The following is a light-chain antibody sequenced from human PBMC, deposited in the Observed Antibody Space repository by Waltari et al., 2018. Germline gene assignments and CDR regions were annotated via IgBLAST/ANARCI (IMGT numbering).Light chain of an antibody. J-gene: IGLJ3*02. CDR3: LIWHNSAWM. CDR1: SGINVGTYR. Sequence: QAVVTQPSSLSASPGASASLTCTLRSGINVGTYRIHWYQQKPGSPPQYLLTYKSDSDKQRGSGVPSRFLGSIDASANAGILLISGLQSVDEADYYCLIWHNSAWMFGGGTKLTVL. V-gene: IGLV5-45*02. CDR2: YKSDSDK.